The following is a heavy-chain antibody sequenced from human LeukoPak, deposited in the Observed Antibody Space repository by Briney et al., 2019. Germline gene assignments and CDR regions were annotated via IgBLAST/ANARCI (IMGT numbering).Heavy chain of an antibody. CDR3: AREASGYYPDF. D-gene: IGHD3-3*01. CDR2: IWNDGSKE. Sequence: GGSLRLSCAASGFTFSSFGMHWVRQAPGKGLDWVAVIWNDGSKEEYADSVKGRFTISRDASKNALYLQMNSLRAEDTAAYYCAREASGYYPDFWGQGTLVTVSS. V-gene: IGHV3-33*01. J-gene: IGHJ4*02. CDR1: GFTFSSFG.